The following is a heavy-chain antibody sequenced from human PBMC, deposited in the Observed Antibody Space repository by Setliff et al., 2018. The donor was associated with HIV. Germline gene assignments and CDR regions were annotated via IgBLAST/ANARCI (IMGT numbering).Heavy chain of an antibody. J-gene: IGHJ5*02. CDR3: AKRTFGSGRFDP. Sequence: PSETLSLTCTVSGGAFNTSSSYWGWIRQPPGKGLEYIGGIFYSGSAYYNPSLKSRVTISVDTSTNQFSLKLNSVTATDTAVYYCAKRTFGSGRFDPWGQGTLVTVSS. D-gene: IGHD3-16*01. V-gene: IGHV4-39*01. CDR2: IFYSGSA. CDR1: GGAFNTSSSY.